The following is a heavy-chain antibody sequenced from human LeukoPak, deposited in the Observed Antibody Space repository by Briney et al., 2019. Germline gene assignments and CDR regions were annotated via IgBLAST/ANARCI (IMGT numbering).Heavy chain of an antibody. CDR3: VKDAIERNGVYDAFDV. J-gene: IGHJ3*01. Sequence: PGGSLRLSCVASGFTFSDFAMNWVRQVPGKVPEWVSHIGGGGVDREYAESVKGRFTVSRDNSRNTLYLQMNSLRGADTAIYYCVKDAIERNGVYDAFDVWGQGAKVTVAS. V-gene: IGHV3-23*01. D-gene: IGHD2-8*01. CDR2: IGGGGVDR. CDR1: GFTFSDFA.